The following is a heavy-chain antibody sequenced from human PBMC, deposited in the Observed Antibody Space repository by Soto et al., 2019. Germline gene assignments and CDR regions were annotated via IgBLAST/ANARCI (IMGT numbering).Heavy chain of an antibody. D-gene: IGHD3-10*01. J-gene: IGHJ6*03. CDR3: AKDLSYYYGSGVSDMDS. CDR1: GFPFSSYS. V-gene: IGHV3-48*01. CDR2: ISSSSSTI. Sequence: EVQLVESGGGLVQPGGSLRLSCAASGFPFSSYSMSWVRQAQGKGLEWVSYISSSSSTIYYEDFVKGRFTISGDNAKKSLYLNIISLRAEDAAVYYCAKDLSYYYGSGVSDMDSWGKGTKVTVSS.